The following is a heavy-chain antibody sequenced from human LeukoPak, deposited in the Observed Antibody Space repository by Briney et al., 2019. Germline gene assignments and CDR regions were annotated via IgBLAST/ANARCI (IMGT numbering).Heavy chain of an antibody. Sequence: PGGSLRLSCAASGFTFSSYSMNWVRQAPGKGLEWISYISSSSSTIYYADSVKGRFTISRGNAKNSLYLQMNSLRAEDTAVYYCARDLCGGDCYSVYYFDYWGQGTLVTVSS. CDR1: GFTFSSYS. CDR2: ISSSSSTI. CDR3: ARDLCGGDCYSVYYFDY. V-gene: IGHV3-48*04. D-gene: IGHD2-21*02. J-gene: IGHJ4*02.